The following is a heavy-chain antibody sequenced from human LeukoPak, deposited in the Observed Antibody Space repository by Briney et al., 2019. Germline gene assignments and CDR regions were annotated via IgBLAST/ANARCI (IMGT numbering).Heavy chain of an antibody. D-gene: IGHD2-2*01. V-gene: IGHV1-8*03. J-gene: IGHJ6*03. CDR2: VNPNNGKT. CDR1: GYTFTSYD. CDR3: ARRARDCSSTTCFDYYYYTDV. Sequence: GASVKVSCKASGYTFTSYDINWVRQATGQGLEWMGWVNPNNGKTGYEQKFQGRVTISRSTSMSTVYMELSGLRSDDTAVYYCARRARDCSSTTCFDYYYYTDVWGKGTTVTVSS.